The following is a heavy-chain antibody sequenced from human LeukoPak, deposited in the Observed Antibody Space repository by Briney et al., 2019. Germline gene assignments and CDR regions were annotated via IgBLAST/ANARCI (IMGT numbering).Heavy chain of an antibody. Sequence: GRSLRLSCAASGFTFSSYAMHWVRQAPGKGLEWVAVISYDGSNKYYADSVKGRFTISRDNSKNTLYLQMNSLRAEDTTVYYCARDRQLDYYYYGMDVWGKGTTVTVSS. J-gene: IGHJ6*04. CDR3: ARDRQLDYYYYGMDV. CDR1: GFTFSSYA. V-gene: IGHV3-30*04. CDR2: ISYDGSNK. D-gene: IGHD1-1*01.